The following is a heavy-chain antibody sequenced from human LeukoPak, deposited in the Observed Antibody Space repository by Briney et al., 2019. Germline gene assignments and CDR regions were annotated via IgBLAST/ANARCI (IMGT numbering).Heavy chain of an antibody. J-gene: IGHJ6*02. Sequence: PGGSLRLSCEASGFTFSSYWMHWVRQAPGKGLEWVAAVGHNAAGTYYADSVKGRFTISRDNSRNTMYLQMNSLTAEDTAVYYCAKACLVATTPGRGMDVWGQGTTVAVSS. CDR1: GFTFSSYW. CDR2: VGHNAAGT. D-gene: IGHD5-24*01. V-gene: IGHV3-23*01. CDR3: AKACLVATTPGRGMDV.